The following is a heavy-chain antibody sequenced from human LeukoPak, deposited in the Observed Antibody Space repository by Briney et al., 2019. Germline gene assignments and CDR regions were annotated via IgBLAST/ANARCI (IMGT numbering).Heavy chain of an antibody. Sequence: GGSLRLSCAASGFTFSGYWMHWVRQAPGKGLVWVSRINRDGSSTNYADSVKGRFTISRDNSKNTLYLQMNSLRAEDTAVYYCARDAADYYYGMDVWGKGTTVTVSS. CDR3: ARDAADYYYGMDV. CDR1: GFTFSGYW. CDR2: INRDGSST. V-gene: IGHV3-74*01. D-gene: IGHD6-25*01. J-gene: IGHJ6*04.